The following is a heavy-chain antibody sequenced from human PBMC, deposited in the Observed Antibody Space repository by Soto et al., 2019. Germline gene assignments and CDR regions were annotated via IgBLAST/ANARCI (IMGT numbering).Heavy chain of an antibody. CDR3: ARDVVMVAATRDWFDP. V-gene: IGHV4-59*01. J-gene: IGHJ5*02. D-gene: IGHD2-15*01. CDR2: IYYSGST. CDR1: GGSISSYY. Sequence: KPSETLSLTCTVSGGSISSYYWSWIRQPPGKGLEWIGYIYYSGSTNYNPSLKSRVTISVDTSKNQFSLKLSSVTAADTAVYYCARDVVMVAATRDWFDPWGQGTLVTVSS.